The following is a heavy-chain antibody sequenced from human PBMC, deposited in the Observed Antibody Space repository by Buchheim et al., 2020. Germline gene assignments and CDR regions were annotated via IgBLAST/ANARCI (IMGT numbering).Heavy chain of an antibody. CDR3: ARAQITVVRGLIIRRAVKFHF. D-gene: IGHD3-10*01. J-gene: IGHJ4*02. CDR2: IYNSGTT. Sequence: QVQLQESSPGLVKPSETLSLTCTVSGGSFGSGDYYWTWVRQPPGKGLEWIGYIYNSGTTYYNPSLKSRLTISVDTSKNQFSLRLSSVTAADTAVYYCARAQITVVRGLIIRRAVKFHFWGQGTL. V-gene: IGHV4-30-4*01. CDR1: GGSFGSGDYY.